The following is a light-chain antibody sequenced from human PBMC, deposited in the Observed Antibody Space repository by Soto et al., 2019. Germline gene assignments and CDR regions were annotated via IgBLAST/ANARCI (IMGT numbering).Light chain of an antibody. CDR3: KQYANPAHLT. CDR1: QTIGRNY. V-gene: IGKV3-20*01. J-gene: IGKJ4*01. Sequence: EIVLTQSPGTLSFSPGETATLSCRASQTIGRNYLAWYQQKPGQAPRLLIFGPSTRATGITDRFSGSGSGTEFTVSISSLEPDDFAVYHCKQYANPAHLTSVAGTKVDIX. CDR2: GPS.